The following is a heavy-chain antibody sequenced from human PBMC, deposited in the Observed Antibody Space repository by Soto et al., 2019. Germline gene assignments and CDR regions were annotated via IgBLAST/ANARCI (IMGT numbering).Heavy chain of an antibody. Sequence: QVQLVQSGGEVKKRGASVKVSCKASGYTITSYGSSWVRQAPEQGLEWMGWINAYNGNTNYAQKVQGRVTMTTDTSTSTAYMELRSLRSDDTAVYYCARDVGYGLIDGWGQGTLVTVSS. D-gene: IGHD5-18*01. CDR1: GYTITSYG. CDR2: INAYNGNT. CDR3: ARDVGYGLIDG. V-gene: IGHV1-18*01. J-gene: IGHJ4*02.